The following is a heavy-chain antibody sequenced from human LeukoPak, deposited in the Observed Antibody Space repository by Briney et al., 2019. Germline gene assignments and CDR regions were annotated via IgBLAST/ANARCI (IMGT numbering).Heavy chain of an antibody. J-gene: IGHJ1*01. CDR2: ISYDGSNK. CDR1: GFTFSSYG. Sequence: PGRSLRPSCAASGFTFSSYGMHWVRQAPGKGLEWVAVISYDGSNKYYADSVKGRFTISRDNSKNTLYLQMNSLRAEDTAVYYCAKDRAPFCGGDCYSGYFQHWGQGTLVTVSS. CDR3: AKDRAPFCGGDCYSGYFQH. V-gene: IGHV3-30*18. D-gene: IGHD2-21*02.